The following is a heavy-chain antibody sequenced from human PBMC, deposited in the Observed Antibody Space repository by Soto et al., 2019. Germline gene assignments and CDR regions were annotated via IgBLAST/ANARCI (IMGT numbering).Heavy chain of an antibody. Sequence: GGFLRLSCAASGFTFNTYSMNWVRQAPGKGLEWVSSISSSGIYIYYAGSVRGRFTISRDNAMTSLYLEMNSLRADDTAVYYCARSNWNYVLNDYWGQGTLVTVSS. CDR1: GFTFNTYS. CDR3: ARSNWNYVLNDY. J-gene: IGHJ4*02. V-gene: IGHV3-21*01. CDR2: ISSSGIYI. D-gene: IGHD1-7*01.